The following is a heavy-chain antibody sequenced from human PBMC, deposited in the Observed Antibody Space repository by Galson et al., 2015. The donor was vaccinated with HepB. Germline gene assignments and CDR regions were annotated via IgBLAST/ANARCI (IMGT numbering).Heavy chain of an antibody. J-gene: IGHJ4*02. CDR2: ISSSSSYI. V-gene: IGHV3-21*05. CDR3: ARGRGYNYIDY. Sequence: SLRLSCAASGFTFSSYGMNWVRQAPGKGLEWVSYISSSSSYIYYADSVKGRFTISRDNAKNSLYLQLNSLRAEDTAMYYCARGRGYNYIDYWGQGTLVVVSS. CDR1: GFTFSSYG. D-gene: IGHD1-14*01.